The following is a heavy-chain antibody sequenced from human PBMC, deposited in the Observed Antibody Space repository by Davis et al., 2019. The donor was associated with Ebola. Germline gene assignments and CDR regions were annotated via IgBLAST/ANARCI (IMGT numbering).Heavy chain of an antibody. V-gene: IGHV4-39*01. CDR1: GGSISSSSYY. CDR3: ARLGYYYYYYGMDV. D-gene: IGHD3-10*01. CDR2: IYYSGST. Sequence: MPGGSLRLSCTVSGGSISSSSYYWGWIRQPPGKGLEWIGSIYYSGSTYYNPSLKSRVTISVDTSKNQFSLKLSSVTAADTAVYYCARLGYYYYYYGMDVWGQGTTVTVSS. J-gene: IGHJ6*02.